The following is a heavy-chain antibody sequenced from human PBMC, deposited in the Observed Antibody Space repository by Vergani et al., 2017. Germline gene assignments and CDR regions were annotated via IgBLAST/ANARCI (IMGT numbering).Heavy chain of an antibody. V-gene: IGHV4-34*01. J-gene: IGHJ6*03. Sequence: QVQLQQWGAGLLKPSETLSLTCAVYGGSFSGYYWSWIRQPPGQGLEWIGEINNSGSTNYNPSLKSRVTISVDTSKNQFSLKLSSVTAADTAVYYCARGRKMVASRVWGYYYYMDVWGKGTTVTVSS. D-gene: IGHD1-14*01. CDR1: GGSFSGYY. CDR2: INNSGST. CDR3: ARGRKMVASRVWGYYYYMDV.